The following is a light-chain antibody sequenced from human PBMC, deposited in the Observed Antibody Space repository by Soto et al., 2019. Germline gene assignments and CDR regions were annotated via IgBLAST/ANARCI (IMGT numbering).Light chain of an antibody. CDR2: GAS. CDR3: QQDGSSPWT. CDR1: QSVSSN. J-gene: IGKJ1*01. Sequence: EKGMTLSRPTLSVSPGERATLSCWASQSVSSNLAWYQQKPGQAPRLLIYGASSRATGIPDRFSGSGSGTDFTLTISRLEPEDFAVYYCQQDGSSPWTFGQGTKVDIK. V-gene: IGKV3-20*01.